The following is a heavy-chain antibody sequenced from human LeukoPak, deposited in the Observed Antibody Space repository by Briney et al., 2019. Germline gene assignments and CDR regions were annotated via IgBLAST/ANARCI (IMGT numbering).Heavy chain of an antibody. CDR3: ARGPRSGFGVVIIRRHPRYYGTDV. Sequence: PGGSLRLSCAASGFTFSSYWMSWVRQAPGKGLEWVANIKQDGSEKYYVDSVKGRFTISRDNAKNSLYLQMNSLRAEDTAVYYCARGPRSGFGVVIIRRHPRYYGTDVWGQGTTVTVSS. CDR1: GFTFSSYW. J-gene: IGHJ6*02. D-gene: IGHD3-3*01. CDR2: IKQDGSEK. V-gene: IGHV3-7*01.